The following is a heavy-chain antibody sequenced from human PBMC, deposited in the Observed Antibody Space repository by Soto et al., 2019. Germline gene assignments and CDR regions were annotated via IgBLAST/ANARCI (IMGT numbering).Heavy chain of an antibody. D-gene: IGHD2-21*02. CDR2: IIPIFGTA. V-gene: IGHV1-69*01. CDR1: GGTFSSYA. CDR3: ARSAIVVVTAIPGNAFDI. J-gene: IGHJ3*02. Sequence: QVPLVQSGAEVKKPGSSVKVSCKASGGTFSSYAISWVRQAPGQGLEWMGGIIPIFGTANYAQKFQGRVTITADESTSTAYMELSSLRSEDTAVYYCARSAIVVVTAIPGNAFDIWGQGTMVTVSS.